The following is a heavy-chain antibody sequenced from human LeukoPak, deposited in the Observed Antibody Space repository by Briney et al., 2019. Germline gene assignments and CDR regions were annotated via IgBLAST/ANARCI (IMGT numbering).Heavy chain of an antibody. J-gene: IGHJ4*02. CDR2: IIPIFGTA. D-gene: IGHD6-19*01. Sequence: SVTVSCKASGGTFSSYAISWVRQAPGQGLEWMGGIIPIFGTANYAQKFQGRVTITADESASTAYMELSSLRSEDTAVYYCARDCSGSRSSGWYWGLWGQGTLVTVSS. CDR3: ARDCSGSRSSGWYWGL. V-gene: IGHV1-69*01. CDR1: GGTFSSYA.